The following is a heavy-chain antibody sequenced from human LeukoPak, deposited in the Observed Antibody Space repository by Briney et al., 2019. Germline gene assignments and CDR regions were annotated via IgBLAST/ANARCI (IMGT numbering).Heavy chain of an antibody. CDR1: GFTFSSYG. CDR2: ISYDGSNK. J-gene: IGHJ6*02. CDR3: AREIVVVVAATTYYYGMDV. Sequence: PGRSLRLSCAASGFTFSSYGMHWVRQAPGKGLEWVAVISYDGSNKYYADSVKGRFTISRDNAKNSLYLQMNSLRAEDTAVYYCAREIVVVVAATTYYYGMDVWGQGTTVTVSS. V-gene: IGHV3-30*03. D-gene: IGHD2-15*01.